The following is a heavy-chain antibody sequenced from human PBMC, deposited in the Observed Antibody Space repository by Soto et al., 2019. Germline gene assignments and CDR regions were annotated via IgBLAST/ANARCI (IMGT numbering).Heavy chain of an antibody. CDR1: GYTFTSYG. V-gene: IGHV1-18*01. CDR3: ARALYYYDNSGLAY. Sequence: QVRLEQSGPEVKKTGASVKVSCKASGYTFTSYGISWVRQAPGQGLEWMGWINIYGGDTNYAQSSQDRVTMTRDTSTNTVYMEMRTLRSDDTAVYYCARALYYYDNSGLAYWGQGTLVTVSS. J-gene: IGHJ4*02. D-gene: IGHD3-22*01. CDR2: INIYGGDT.